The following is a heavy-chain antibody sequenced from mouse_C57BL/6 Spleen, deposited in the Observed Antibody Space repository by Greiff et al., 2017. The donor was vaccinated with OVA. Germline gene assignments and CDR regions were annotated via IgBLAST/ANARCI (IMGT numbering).Heavy chain of an antibody. CDR1: GYAFSSSW. J-gene: IGHJ4*01. V-gene: IGHV1-82*01. CDR2: IYPGDGDT. Sequence: QVQLKQSGPELVKPGASVQISCKASGYAFSSSWMNWVKPRPGKGLEWIGRIYPGDGDTNYNGQFKGKATLPADKSSSTAYMQLSSLTSEDSAVYFCARSLPGAMDYWGQGTSVTVSS. CDR3: ARSLPGAMDY. D-gene: IGHD6-2*01.